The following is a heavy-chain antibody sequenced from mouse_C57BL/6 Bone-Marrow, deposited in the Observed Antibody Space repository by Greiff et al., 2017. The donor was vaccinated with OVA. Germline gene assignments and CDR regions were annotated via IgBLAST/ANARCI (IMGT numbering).Heavy chain of an antibody. CDR1: GYSITSGYY. CDR2: ISYDGSN. CDR3: AELTGTSMDY. D-gene: IGHD4-1*01. Sequence: EVQLQESGPGLVKPSQSLSLTCSVTGYSITSGYYWNWILQFPGNKLEWMGYISYDGSNNYNPSLKNRISITRDTSKNQFFLKLNSVTTEDTATYYCAELTGTSMDYWGQGTSVTVSS. J-gene: IGHJ4*01. V-gene: IGHV3-6*01.